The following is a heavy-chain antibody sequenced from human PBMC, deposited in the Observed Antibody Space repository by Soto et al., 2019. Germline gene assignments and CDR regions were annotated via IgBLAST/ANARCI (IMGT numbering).Heavy chain of an antibody. CDR1: GFTFTSYA. CDR2: ISYDGSNK. J-gene: IGHJ6*04. CDR3: AIFQTFSSGYSGMAV. D-gene: IGHD6-19*01. Sequence: GGSLRLSCGASGFTFTSYAMHWVRQAPGTGLEWVAVISYDGSNKYYADSVKGRFTIFRDNSKDTLYLQMNSLRPEDTAVYYYAIFQTFSSGYSGMAVWGKGPTVPV. V-gene: IGHV3-30-3*01.